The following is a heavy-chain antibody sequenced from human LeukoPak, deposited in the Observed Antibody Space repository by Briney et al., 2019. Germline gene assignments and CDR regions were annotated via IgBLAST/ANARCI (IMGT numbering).Heavy chain of an antibody. CDR1: GYTFTSYD. J-gene: IGHJ6*02. CDR2: IIPILGIA. Sequence: ASVKVSCKASGYTFTSYDINWVRQATGQGLEWMGRIIPILGIANYAQKFQGRVTITADKSTSTAYMELSSLRSEDTAVYYCASRGYCSSTSCPRADFYYYGMDVWGQGTTVTVSS. D-gene: IGHD2-2*01. V-gene: IGHV1-69*04. CDR3: ASRGYCSSTSCPRADFYYYGMDV.